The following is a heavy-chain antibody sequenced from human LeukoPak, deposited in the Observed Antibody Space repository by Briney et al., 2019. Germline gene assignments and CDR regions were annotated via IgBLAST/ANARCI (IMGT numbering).Heavy chain of an antibody. D-gene: IGHD3-22*01. V-gene: IGHV1-24*01. CDR1: GYTFTGYY. Sequence: ASVKVSCKASGYTFTGYYMHWVRQAPGKGLEWMGGFDPEDGETIYAQKFQGRVTMTGDTSTDTAYMELSSLRSEDTAVYYCATYLPSYYYDSSGYSLDYWGQGTLVTVSS. CDR3: ATYLPSYYYDSSGYSLDY. J-gene: IGHJ4*02. CDR2: FDPEDGET.